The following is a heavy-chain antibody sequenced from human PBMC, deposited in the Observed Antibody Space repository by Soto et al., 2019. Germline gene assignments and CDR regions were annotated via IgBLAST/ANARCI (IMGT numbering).Heavy chain of an antibody. CDR1: GGTFSSYA. Sequence: SVKVSCKASGGTFSSYAISWVRQAPGQGIEWMGGIIPIFGTANYAQKFQGRVTITADESTSTAYMELSSLRSEDTAVYYCAKGERGYYYDSSGYLFDYWGQGTLVTVSS. CDR2: IIPIFGTA. V-gene: IGHV1-69*13. CDR3: AKGERGYYYDSSGYLFDY. J-gene: IGHJ4*02. D-gene: IGHD3-22*01.